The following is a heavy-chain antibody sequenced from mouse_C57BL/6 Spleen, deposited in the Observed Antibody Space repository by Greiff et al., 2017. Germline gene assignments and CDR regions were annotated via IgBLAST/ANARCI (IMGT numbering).Heavy chain of an antibody. CDR3: ARGGGTTVVATRYFDV. CDR2: IDPSDSYT. V-gene: IGHV1-50*01. J-gene: IGHJ1*03. Sequence: QVHVKQPGAELVKPGASVKLSCKASGYTFTSYWMQWVKQRPGQGLEWIGEIDPSDSYTNYNQKFKGKATLSVDTSSSQAYMQLSSLTSGDSAVYYCARGGGTTVVATRYFDVWGTGTTVTVSS. D-gene: IGHD1-1*01. CDR1: GYTFTSYW.